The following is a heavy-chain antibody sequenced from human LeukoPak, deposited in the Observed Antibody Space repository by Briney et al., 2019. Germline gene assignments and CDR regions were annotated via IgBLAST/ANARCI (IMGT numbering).Heavy chain of an antibody. D-gene: IGHD2-15*01. V-gene: IGHV4-4*02. CDR3: ARRYCSGGSCYSLGYFDY. CDR1: GGSISSSNW. CDR2: IYHSGST. J-gene: IGHJ4*02. Sequence: SETLSLTCAVSGGSISSSNWWSWVRQPPGKGLEWIGEIYHSGSTNYNPSLKSRVTISVDKSKNQFSLKLSSVTAADTAVYYCARRYCSGGSCYSLGYFDYWGQGTLVTVSS.